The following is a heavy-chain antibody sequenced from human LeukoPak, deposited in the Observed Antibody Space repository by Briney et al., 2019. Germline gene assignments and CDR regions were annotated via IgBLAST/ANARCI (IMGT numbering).Heavy chain of an antibody. CDR2: IYTSGST. D-gene: IGHD3-3*01. J-gene: IGHJ5*02. V-gene: IGHV4-4*09. CDR1: GGSISSYY. CDR3: ARILPSYSEEWTPLVESWFDP. Sequence: PSETLSLTCTVSGGSISSYYWSWIRQPPGKGLEWIGYIYTSGSTNYNPSLKSRVTISVDTSKNQFSLKLSSVTAADTAVYYCARILPSYSEEWTPLVESWFDPWGQGTLVTVSS.